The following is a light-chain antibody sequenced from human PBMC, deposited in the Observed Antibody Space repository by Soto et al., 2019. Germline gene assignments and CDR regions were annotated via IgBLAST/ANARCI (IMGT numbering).Light chain of an antibody. CDR2: DAS. CDR3: QQHSNWPWT. J-gene: IGKJ1*01. Sequence: IVLTQSPATLSFSPGERATLSCRASQSVSSYLAWYQQKPGQAPRLLIYDASNRATGIPARFSGSGSGTDFTITISSLEPEDFAVYYCQQHSNWPWTFGQGTKVDIK. V-gene: IGKV3-11*01. CDR1: QSVSSY.